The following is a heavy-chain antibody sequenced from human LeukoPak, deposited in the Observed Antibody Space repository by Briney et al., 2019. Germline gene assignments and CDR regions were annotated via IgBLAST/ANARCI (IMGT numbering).Heavy chain of an antibody. D-gene: IGHD3-10*01. CDR3: ARTYYYGSGSQPHFDY. V-gene: IGHV1-46*01. CDR2: INPSGGST. CDR1: GYTFTSYD. Sequence: ASVKVSCKASGYTFTSYDINWVRQATGQGLEWMGIINPSGGSTSYAQKFQGRVTMTRDMSTSTVYMELSSLRSEDTAVYYCARTYYYGSGSQPHFDYWGQGTPVTVSS. J-gene: IGHJ4*02.